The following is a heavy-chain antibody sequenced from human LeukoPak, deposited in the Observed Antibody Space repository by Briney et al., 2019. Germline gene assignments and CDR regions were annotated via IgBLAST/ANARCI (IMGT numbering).Heavy chain of an antibody. Sequence: SETLSLTCGVSGYSISSGYYWGWIRQPPGKGLEWIGSIYHSGRTYYNPSLKSRVTISVHTSKNQFSLKLTSVTAADTAVYYCATEVGQWLVRTWGQGTLVTVSS. V-gene: IGHV4-38-2*01. D-gene: IGHD6-19*01. CDR2: IYHSGRT. J-gene: IGHJ4*02. CDR1: GYSISSGYY. CDR3: ATEVGQWLVRT.